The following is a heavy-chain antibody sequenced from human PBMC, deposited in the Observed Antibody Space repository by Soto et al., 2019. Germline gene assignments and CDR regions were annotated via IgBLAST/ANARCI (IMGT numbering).Heavy chain of an antibody. CDR2: INPNSGGT. CDR3: ARTRGYCYDSSGYYSDY. D-gene: IGHD3-22*01. Sequence: GASVKVSCKASGYTFTGYYMHWVRQAPGQGLEWMGWINPNSGGTNYAQKFQGRVTMTRDTSISTAYMELSRLRSDDTAVYYCARTRGYCYDSSGYYSDYWGQGTLVTVSS. J-gene: IGHJ4*02. V-gene: IGHV1-2*02. CDR1: GYTFTGYY.